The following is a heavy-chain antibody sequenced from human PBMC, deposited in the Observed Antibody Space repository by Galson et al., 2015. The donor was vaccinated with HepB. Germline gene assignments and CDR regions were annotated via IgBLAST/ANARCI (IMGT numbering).Heavy chain of an antibody. J-gene: IGHJ3*02. CDR2: VSSSGGAI. CDR1: GFTFDDYA. CDR3: ARVVRGIIYPHAFDI. D-gene: IGHD3-10*01. V-gene: IGHV3-11*01. Sequence: SLRLSCAASGFTFDDYAMHWVRQAPGKGLEWVSYVSSSGGAIYYTDSVKGRFTISRDNARNSLYLQMSSLRAEDTAVYYCARVVRGIIYPHAFDIWGQGTMVTVSS.